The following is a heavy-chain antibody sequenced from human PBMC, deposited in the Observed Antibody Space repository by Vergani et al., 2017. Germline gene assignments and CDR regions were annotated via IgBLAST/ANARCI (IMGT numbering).Heavy chain of an antibody. CDR3: AREYSSTSGRAFDF. CDR1: GFDFSSYI. J-gene: IGHJ3*01. Sequence: QLVESGGGWVQPGGSLRLSSVVSGFDFSSYIMNWVRQAPGKGLEWVSFVSTGTKSQSYAESVKGRFTISRDSAKNSLYLQMDSLRAEDTAVYYCAREYSSTSGRAFDFWGQGTKVTVSS. D-gene: IGHD2-2*01. CDR2: VSTGTKSQ. V-gene: IGHV3-48*01.